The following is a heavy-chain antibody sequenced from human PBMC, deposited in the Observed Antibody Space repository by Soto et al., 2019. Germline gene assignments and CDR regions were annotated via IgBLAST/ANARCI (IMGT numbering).Heavy chain of an antibody. D-gene: IGHD3-10*01. V-gene: IGHV4-30-2*01. CDR2: IYHSGST. J-gene: IGHJ5*02. CDR3: ARADDYGSGSTTWFDP. CDR1: GGSISSGGYS. Sequence: SETLSLTCAVSGGSISSGGYSWSWIRQPPGKGLEWIGYIYHSGSTYHNPSLKSRVTISVDRSKNQFSLKLSSVTAADTAVYYCARADDYGSGSTTWFDPWGQGTLVTVSS.